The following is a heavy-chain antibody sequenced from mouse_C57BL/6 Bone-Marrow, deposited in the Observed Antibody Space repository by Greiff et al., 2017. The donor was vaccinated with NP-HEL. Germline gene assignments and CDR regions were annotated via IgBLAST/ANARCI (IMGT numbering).Heavy chain of an antibody. D-gene: IGHD2-4*01. V-gene: IGHV14-4*01. Sequence: EVQLVESGAELVRPGASVKLSCTASGFNIKDDYMHWVKQRTEQGLEWIGWIDPEDGDTKYASKFQGKATITADTSSNTAYLQLSSLTSEDTAVDDCTTPPDYDWFAYWGQGTRVTVSA. CDR3: TTPPDYDWFAY. CDR2: IDPEDGDT. J-gene: IGHJ3*01. CDR1: GFNIKDDY.